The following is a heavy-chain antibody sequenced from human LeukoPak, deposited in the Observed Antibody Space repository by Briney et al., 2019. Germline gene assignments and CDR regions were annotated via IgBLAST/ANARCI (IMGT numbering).Heavy chain of an antibody. V-gene: IGHV1-46*01. J-gene: IGHJ4*02. CDR1: GYTFSSYY. CDR2: INPTGGST. D-gene: IGHD3-9*01. Sequence: ASVKVSCTASGYTFSSYYMHWVRQAPGQGLEWMGIINPTGGSTSYAQQLQGRVTITRDTSTSTVYMELSSLRSEARAVIYVARGGLRYFDWFEYWGQGALVTDSS. CDR3: ARGGLRYFDWFEY.